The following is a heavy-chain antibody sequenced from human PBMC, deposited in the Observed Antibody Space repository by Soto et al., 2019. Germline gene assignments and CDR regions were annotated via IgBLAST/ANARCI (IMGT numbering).Heavy chain of an antibody. CDR1: GGSISSGGYY. V-gene: IGHV4-31*03. Sequence: QVQLQESGPGLVKPSQTLSLTCTVSGGSISSGGYYWSWIRQHPGKGLEWIGYIYYSGTTYYNPSLQSRVTISVDTSKNQVSLKLTSVTAADTAVYYCASTYYNATTGPFDYWGQGTRVTVSS. CDR2: IYYSGTT. CDR3: ASTYYNATTGPFDY. J-gene: IGHJ4*02. D-gene: IGHD3-22*01.